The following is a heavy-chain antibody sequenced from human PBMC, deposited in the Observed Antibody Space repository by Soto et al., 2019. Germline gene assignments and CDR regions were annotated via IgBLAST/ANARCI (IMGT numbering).Heavy chain of an antibody. CDR1: GFSFSTYG. CDR3: ARAPPLWRGELFYYHMDV. CDR2: IWFDGSNE. Sequence: GGSLRLSCAASGFSFSTYGMEWVRQAPGKGLEWVALIWFDGSNEYYADSVKGRFTISRDDSRDTLYLQMNSLRADDTAVYYCARAPPLWRGELFYYHMDVWGKGTTVTVSS. D-gene: IGHD3-10*01. J-gene: IGHJ6*03. V-gene: IGHV3-33*01.